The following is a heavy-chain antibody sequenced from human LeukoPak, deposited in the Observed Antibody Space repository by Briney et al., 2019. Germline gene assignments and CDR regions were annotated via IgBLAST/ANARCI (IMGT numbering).Heavy chain of an antibody. J-gene: IGHJ4*02. CDR3: ARENWRSKSIDFDS. V-gene: IGHV4-4*07. D-gene: IGHD6-6*01. Sequence: SETLSLICTVSGGSINSFYWTWIRQPAGKGLEWIGRIYSSGSTNFNPSLRSRVTMSVDTSKNQFSLRLSSVTAADTAAYFCARENWRSKSIDFDSWGQGTLVTVSS. CDR1: GGSINSFY. CDR2: IYSSGST.